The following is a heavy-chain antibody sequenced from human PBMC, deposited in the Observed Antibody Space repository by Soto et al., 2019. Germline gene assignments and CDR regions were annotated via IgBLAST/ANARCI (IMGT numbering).Heavy chain of an antibody. Sequence: ASVKVSCKASGYTFTNYGISWVRQAPGQRLEWMGWINAGNGNTNYAQKLQGRVTMTTDTSTSTAYMELRSLRSDDTAVYYCARDAAVGLFDYWGQGTLVTVSS. CDR2: INAGNGNT. CDR1: GYTFTNYG. V-gene: IGHV1-18*01. D-gene: IGHD1-26*01. J-gene: IGHJ4*02. CDR3: ARDAAVGLFDY.